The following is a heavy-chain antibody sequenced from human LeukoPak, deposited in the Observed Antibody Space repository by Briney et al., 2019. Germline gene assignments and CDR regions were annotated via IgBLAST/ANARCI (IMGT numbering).Heavy chain of an antibody. D-gene: IGHD1-26*01. CDR1: GGSISSSNYY. Sequence: SETLSLTCTVSGGSISSSNYYWGWIRQPPGKGLEWIGSIHYRGNTYYNPSLKSRVTISVDTSKNQFSLKLSSVTAADTAVYYCARHGGSYTLDFWGQGVLVTVSS. CDR3: ARHGGSYTLDF. CDR2: IHYRGNT. V-gene: IGHV4-39*01. J-gene: IGHJ4*02.